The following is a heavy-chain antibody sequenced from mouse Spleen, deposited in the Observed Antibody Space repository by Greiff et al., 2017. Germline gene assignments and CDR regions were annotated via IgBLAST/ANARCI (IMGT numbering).Heavy chain of an antibody. CDR1: GYTFTSYW. CDR2: IYPSDSET. CDR3: ARSASFAY. Sequence: QVQLKQPGAELVRPGSSVKLSCKASGYTFTSYWMDWVKQRPGQGLEWIGNIYPSDSETHYNQKFKDKATLTVDKSSSTAYMQLSSLTSEDSAVYYCARSASFAYWGQGTLVTVSA. V-gene: IGHV1-61*01. J-gene: IGHJ3*01.